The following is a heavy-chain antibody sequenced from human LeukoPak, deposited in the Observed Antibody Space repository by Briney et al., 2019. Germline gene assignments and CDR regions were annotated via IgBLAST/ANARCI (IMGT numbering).Heavy chain of an antibody. J-gene: IGHJ5*02. CDR1: GDSVSINSAA. Sequence: SQTLSLTFAISGDSVSINSAAWNWIRQSPSRGLEWLGRTYYRSKWYNDYAVSVKSRITINPDTSKNQFSLQLNSVTPEDTAVYYCARGYCSGGSCYYYNWFDPWGQGTLVTVSS. D-gene: IGHD2-15*01. V-gene: IGHV6-1*01. CDR2: TYYRSKWYN. CDR3: ARGYCSGGSCYYYNWFDP.